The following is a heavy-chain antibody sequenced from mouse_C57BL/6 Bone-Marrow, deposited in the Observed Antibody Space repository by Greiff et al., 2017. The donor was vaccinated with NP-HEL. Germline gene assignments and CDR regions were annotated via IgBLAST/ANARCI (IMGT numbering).Heavy chain of an antibody. CDR1: CHTFTSYW. CDR2: IYPGNRGT. D-gene: IGHD1-1*02. J-gene: IGHJ2*01. Sequence: EVQLQQSGTVLARPGASVKMSCKTSCHTFTSYWMHFVKPRPGPGLEREGAIYPGNRGTSYNQKFKGKAKLTAVTSASTAYMELSSLTNEDSAVYYCTELLGPFDYWGQGTTLTVSS. V-gene: IGHV1-5*01. CDR3: TELLGPFDY.